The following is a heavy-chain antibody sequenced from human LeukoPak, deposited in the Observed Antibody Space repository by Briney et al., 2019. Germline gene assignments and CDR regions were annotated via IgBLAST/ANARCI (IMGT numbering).Heavy chain of an antibody. CDR3: ARRRVLGKRGYSYGPVDF. D-gene: IGHD5-18*01. Sequence: NHGESLKISCKGSGYSFTSYWIGWVRQMPGKGLEWMGIIYPGDSDTRYSPSFQGQVTISADKSISTAYLQWSSLKASDTAMYYCARRRVLGKRGYSYGPVDFWGQGTLVTVSS. CDR2: IYPGDSDT. J-gene: IGHJ4*02. V-gene: IGHV5-51*01. CDR1: GYSFTSYW.